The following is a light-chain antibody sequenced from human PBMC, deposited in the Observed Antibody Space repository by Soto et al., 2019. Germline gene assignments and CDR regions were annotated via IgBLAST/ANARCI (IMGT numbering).Light chain of an antibody. J-gene: IGKJ1*01. CDR1: QTVSSN. CDR2: GAS. V-gene: IGKV3-15*01. Sequence: EIVMTQSPATLSVSPGERASLSCRASQTVSSNLAWYQQRPGQAPMLLISGASTRATGVPARFSGSGSGTEFTLTISSLQSEDFAVYYCQQYNYWPTFGQGTKVEIK. CDR3: QQYNYWPT.